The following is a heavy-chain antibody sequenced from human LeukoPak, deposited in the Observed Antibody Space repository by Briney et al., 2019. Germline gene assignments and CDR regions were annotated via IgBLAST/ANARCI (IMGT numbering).Heavy chain of an antibody. V-gene: IGHV3-30-3*01. CDR3: ARPGWELLRGVRYYFDY. J-gene: IGHJ4*02. D-gene: IGHD1-26*01. Sequence: GGSLRLSCAASGFTFSSYAMHWVRQAPGKGLEWVAVISYDGSNKYYADSVKGRFTISRDNSKNTLYLQMNSLRAEDTAVYYCARPGWELLRGVRYYFDYWGQGTLVTVSS. CDR1: GFTFSSYA. CDR2: ISYDGSNK.